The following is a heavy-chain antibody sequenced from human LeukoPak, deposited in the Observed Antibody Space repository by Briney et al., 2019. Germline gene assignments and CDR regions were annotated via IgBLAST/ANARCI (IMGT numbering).Heavy chain of an antibody. Sequence: SETLSLTCAVYGGSFSGYYWSWIRQPPGKGLELIGETNDSVSTTYNPSLKSRVTISVDMSKNQFSLKLSSVTAADTAVYYCARRYYGSGSYFRGAFDIWGQGTMVTVSS. J-gene: IGHJ3*02. CDR1: GGSFSGYY. V-gene: IGHV4-34*01. CDR2: TNDSVST. CDR3: ARRYYGSGSYFRGAFDI. D-gene: IGHD3-10*01.